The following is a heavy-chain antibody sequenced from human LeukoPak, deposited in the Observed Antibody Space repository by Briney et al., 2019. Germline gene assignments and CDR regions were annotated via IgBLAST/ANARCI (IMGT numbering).Heavy chain of an antibody. CDR1: GGSFSGYY. Sequence: SETLSLTCAVYGGSFSGYYWSWIRQPPGKGLEWIGEINHSGSTNYNPSLKSRVTISVDTSKNQFSLKLSSVTAADTAVYYCARDRVLLWFGEHNWFDPWGQGTLVTVSS. D-gene: IGHD3-10*01. V-gene: IGHV4-34*01. J-gene: IGHJ5*02. CDR2: INHSGST. CDR3: ARDRVLLWFGEHNWFDP.